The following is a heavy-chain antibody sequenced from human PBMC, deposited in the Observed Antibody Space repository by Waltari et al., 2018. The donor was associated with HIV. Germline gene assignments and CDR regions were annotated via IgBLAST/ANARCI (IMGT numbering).Heavy chain of an antibody. CDR3: ARDSQVGRHNHYYYGMDV. J-gene: IGHJ6*02. V-gene: IGHV1-18*01. CDR2: DRTYNVKT. Sequence: QVRLVQSGAEMKKPGASVKVSCEASGYTFNTYGVSWVRQAPGQGPEWMGWDRTYNVKTYYAQNVQGRVSMTTDTSTSTAHMELRDLTSDDTAVYYCARDSQVGRHNHYYYGMDVWGQGTPVTVSS. CDR1: GYTFNTYG. D-gene: IGHD1-1*01.